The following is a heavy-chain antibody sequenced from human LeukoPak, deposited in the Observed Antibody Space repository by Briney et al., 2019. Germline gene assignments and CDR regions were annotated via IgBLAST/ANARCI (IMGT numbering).Heavy chain of an antibody. Sequence: GGSLRLSCAASGFTFSSYWMSWVRQAPGKGLEWVSSISSSSYIYYADPVKGRFTISRDNAKNSLYLQMNSLRAEDTAVYYCASASRNYYDSSGYEADAFDIWGQGTMVTVSS. CDR2: ISSSSYI. CDR1: GFTFSSYW. J-gene: IGHJ3*02. CDR3: ASASRNYYDSSGYEADAFDI. D-gene: IGHD3-22*01. V-gene: IGHV3-21*01.